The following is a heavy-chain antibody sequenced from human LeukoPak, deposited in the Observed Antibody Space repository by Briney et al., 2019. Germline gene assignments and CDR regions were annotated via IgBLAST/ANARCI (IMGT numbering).Heavy chain of an antibody. D-gene: IGHD1-20*01. V-gene: IGHV3-64*01. Sequence: GGSLRLSCEASGFTFSNYGLYWVRQAPGEGLDYVSGINFNGGSTYYANSVRGRFTISRDNSKNTLYLQVSSPSAEDMAVYYCARAITGNWNDNGYFDYCGQGNLVTVST. J-gene: IGHJ4*02. CDR1: GFTFSNYG. CDR2: INFNGGST. CDR3: ARAITGNWNDNGYFDY.